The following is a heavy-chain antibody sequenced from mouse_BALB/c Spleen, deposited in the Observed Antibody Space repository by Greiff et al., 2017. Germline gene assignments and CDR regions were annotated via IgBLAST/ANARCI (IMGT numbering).Heavy chain of an antibody. CDR3: ARPRWLLPGLDY. Sequence: QVQLQQSAAELARPGASVKMSCKASGYTFTSYTMHWVKQRPGQGLEWIGYINPSSGYTEYNQKFKDKTTLTADKSSSTAYMQLSSLTSEDSAVYYCARPRWLLPGLDYWGQGTTLTVSS. J-gene: IGHJ2*01. CDR1: GYTFTSYT. D-gene: IGHD2-3*01. V-gene: IGHV1-4*02. CDR2: INPSSGYT.